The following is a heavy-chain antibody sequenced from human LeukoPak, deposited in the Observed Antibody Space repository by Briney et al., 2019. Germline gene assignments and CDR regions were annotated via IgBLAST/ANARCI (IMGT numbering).Heavy chain of an antibody. J-gene: IGHJ4*02. V-gene: IGHV3-74*03. CDR1: GFTFSSYW. D-gene: IGHD6-13*01. CDR2: ISSDGSST. CDR3: ARELAA. Sequence: GGSLRLSCAASGFTFSSYWMHWVRQAPGKGLVWVSRISSDGSSTTYGDSVKGRFTISRDNSKNTLYLQMNSLRDEDTAVYYCARELAAWGQGTLVTVSS.